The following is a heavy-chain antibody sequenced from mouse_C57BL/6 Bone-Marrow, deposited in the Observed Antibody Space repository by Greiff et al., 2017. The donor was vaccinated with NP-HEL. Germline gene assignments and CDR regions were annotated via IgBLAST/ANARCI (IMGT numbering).Heavy chain of an antibody. CDR1: GFTFSSYA. Sequence: EVQLVESGGGLVKPGGSLKLSCAASGFTFSSYAMSWVRQTPEKRLEWVATISDGGSYTYYPDNVKGRYTISRDNAKNNLYLQMSHLKSEDTAMYYCARGPVDDWGQGTTLTVSS. V-gene: IGHV5-4*01. CDR3: ARGPVDD. CDR2: ISDGGSYT. J-gene: IGHJ2*01.